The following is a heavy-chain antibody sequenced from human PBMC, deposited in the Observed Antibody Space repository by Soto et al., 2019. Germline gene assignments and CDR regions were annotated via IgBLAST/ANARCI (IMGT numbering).Heavy chain of an antibody. V-gene: IGHV3-30*18. J-gene: IGHJ6*02. D-gene: IGHD1-26*01. CDR3: AKDHWAAYSGFAISIDLDV. CDR2: ISYEVSKT. CDR1: GFTFSDYG. Sequence: QVQLVESGGGVVQPGRSLRLSCADSGFTFSDYGIHWVRQAPGKALEWVAVISYEVSKTYYADSVKGRFTISRDNSKITLYLQMASLRPEDTAVYYCAKDHWAAYSGFAISIDLDVWGQGTTGNVSS.